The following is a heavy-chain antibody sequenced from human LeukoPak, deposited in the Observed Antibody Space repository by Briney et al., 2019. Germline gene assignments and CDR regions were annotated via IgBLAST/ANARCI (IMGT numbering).Heavy chain of an antibody. V-gene: IGHV4-4*07. CDR3: ARDDGGYYSYAMDV. CDR2: IYTTGST. D-gene: IGHD4-23*01. CDR1: GGSISSYY. Sequence: SETLSLTCTVSGGSISSYYWNWIRQPAGKGLEWIGRIYTTGSTNYNSSLKGRVTMSVDTSKNHFSLQLSSVTAADTAVYYCARDDGGYYSYAMDVWGQGTTVTVPS. J-gene: IGHJ6*02.